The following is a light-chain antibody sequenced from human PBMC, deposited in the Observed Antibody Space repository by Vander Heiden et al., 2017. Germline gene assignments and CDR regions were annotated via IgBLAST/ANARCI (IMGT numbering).Light chain of an antibody. CDR1: SLRSYY. V-gene: IGLV3-19*01. CDR3: NSRDSSSNHLV. J-gene: IGLJ2*01. Sequence: SSELTQDTAVSVALGQTVRITCQGDSLRSYYASWYQQKPGQAPVLVIYGKNNRPSGIPDRFSGSSSGNTASLTITGAQAEDEADYYCNSRDSSSNHLVFGGGTKLTVL. CDR2: GKN.